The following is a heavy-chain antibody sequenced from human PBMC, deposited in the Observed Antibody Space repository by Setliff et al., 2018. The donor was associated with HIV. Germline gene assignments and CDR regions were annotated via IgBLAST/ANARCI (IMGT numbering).Heavy chain of an antibody. J-gene: IGHJ4*02. CDR1: GGSIRSYY. D-gene: IGHD3-10*01. Sequence: PSETLSLTCIVSGGSIRSYYWSWIRQPPGKGLEWIGYIYYSGSTKYNPSLKSRVTMSLDTSKNQFSLILDSVTAADTAVYYCARSIYGSGTYPLDSWGPGILVTVSS. V-gene: IGHV4-59*12. CDR3: ARSIYGSGTYPLDS. CDR2: IYYSGST.